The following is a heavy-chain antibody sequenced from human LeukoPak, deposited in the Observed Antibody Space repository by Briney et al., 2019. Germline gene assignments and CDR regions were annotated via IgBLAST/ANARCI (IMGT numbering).Heavy chain of an antibody. D-gene: IGHD2-21*02. CDR2: IYYSGST. J-gene: IGHJ6*04. CDR1: GGSISSSSYY. CDR3: ARAWDGDFPLGMDV. V-gene: IGHV4-39*07. Sequence: SETLSLTCTVSGGSISSSSYYWGCIRQPPGKGLEWIGNIYYSGSTYYNPSLRSRVTISVDTSKNQFSLKLSSVTAADTAVYYCARAWDGDFPLGMDVWGKGTTVTVSS.